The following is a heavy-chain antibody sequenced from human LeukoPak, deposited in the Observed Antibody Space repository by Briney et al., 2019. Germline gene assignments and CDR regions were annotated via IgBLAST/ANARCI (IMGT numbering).Heavy chain of an antibody. CDR2: INPNSGGT. CDR1: GYTFTSYY. J-gene: IGHJ4*02. D-gene: IGHD5-18*01. V-gene: IGHV1-2*02. Sequence: ASVKVSCKASGYTFTSYYMHWVRQAPGQGLEWMGWINPNSGGTNYAQKFQGRVTMTRDTSISTAYMELSRLRSDDTAVYYCARDSDTAMVTGPDYWGQGTLVTVSS. CDR3: ARDSDTAMVTGPDY.